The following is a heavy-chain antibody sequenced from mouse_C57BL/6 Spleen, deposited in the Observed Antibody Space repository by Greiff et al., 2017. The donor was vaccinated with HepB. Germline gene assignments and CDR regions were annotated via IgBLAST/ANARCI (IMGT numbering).Heavy chain of an antibody. J-gene: IGHJ4*01. D-gene: IGHD1-1*01. CDR3: ARGIYYYGSSSGVGAMDY. CDR2: INPSSGYT. Sequence: QVQLQQSGAELAKPGASVKLSCKASGYTFTSYWMHWVKQRPGQGLEWIGYINPSSGYTKYNQKFKDKATLTADKSSSTAYMQLSSLTDEDSAVYYCARGIYYYGSSSGVGAMDYWGQGTSVTVSS. CDR1: GYTFTSYW. V-gene: IGHV1-7*01.